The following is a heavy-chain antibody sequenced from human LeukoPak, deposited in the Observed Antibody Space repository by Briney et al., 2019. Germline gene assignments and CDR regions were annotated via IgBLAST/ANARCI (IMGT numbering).Heavy chain of an antibody. CDR3: AKLRWGDYDAFDI. CDR2: INPNSGDT. V-gene: IGHV1-2*02. J-gene: IGHJ3*02. CDR1: GYSFTAYY. Sequence: ASVKVSCKASGYSFTAYYMHWVRQAPGQGLEWMGWINPNSGDTNYAQKFQGRVTMTRDTSISTGYMDLSRLISDDTAVYYCAKLRWGDYDAFDIWGQGTMVTVSS. D-gene: IGHD4-17*01.